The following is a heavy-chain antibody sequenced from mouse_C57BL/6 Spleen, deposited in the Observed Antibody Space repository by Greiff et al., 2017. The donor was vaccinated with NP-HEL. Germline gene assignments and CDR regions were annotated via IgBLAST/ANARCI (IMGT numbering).Heavy chain of an antibody. V-gene: IGHV1-26*01. CDR3: ASSYGKYAMDY. CDR2: INPNNGGT. CDR1: GYTFTDYY. Sequence: VQLQQSGPELVKPGASVKISCKASGYTFTDYYMNWVKQSHGKSLEWIGDINPNNGGTSYNQKFKGKATLTVDKSSSTAYMELRSLTSEDSAVYYCASSYGKYAMDYWGQGTSVTVSS. D-gene: IGHD1-1*01. J-gene: IGHJ4*01.